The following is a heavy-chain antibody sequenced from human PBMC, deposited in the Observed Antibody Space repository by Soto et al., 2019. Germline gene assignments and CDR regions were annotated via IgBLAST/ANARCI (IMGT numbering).Heavy chain of an antibody. CDR2: IYYSGST. Sequence: PSETLSLTCTVSGGSISSYYWSWILQPPGKGLEWIGYIYYSGSTNYNPSLKSRVTISVDTSKNQFSLKLSSVTAADTAVYYCARRSDILTGYFSYYDNFYFDYSGQGTLVTVSS. CDR3: ARRSDILTGYFSYYDNFYFDY. CDR1: GGSISSYY. J-gene: IGHJ4*02. V-gene: IGHV4-59*01. D-gene: IGHD3-9*01.